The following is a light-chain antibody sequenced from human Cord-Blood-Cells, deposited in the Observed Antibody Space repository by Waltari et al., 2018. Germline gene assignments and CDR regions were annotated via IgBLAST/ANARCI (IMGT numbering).Light chain of an antibody. CDR3: RRSYRTPPP. Sequence: DTQMTQSPSSLSASVGDRVTITCRASESISRYVNWYQQKSGKAPKHRIYDADSLQSGVPSRFIGSGAGTDYTLTISSLRPEQFATYDGRRSYRTPPPCVQGTRLEIK. J-gene: IGKJ5*01. CDR2: DAD. CDR1: ESISRY. V-gene: IGKV1-39*01.